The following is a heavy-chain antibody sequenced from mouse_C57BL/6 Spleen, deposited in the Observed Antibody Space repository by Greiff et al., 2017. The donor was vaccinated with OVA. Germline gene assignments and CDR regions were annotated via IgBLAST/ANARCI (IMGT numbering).Heavy chain of an antibody. Sequence: VQLQQSGAELARPGASVKLSCKASGYTFTSYGISWVKQSTGQGLEWIGEIYPRSGNTYYNEKFKGKATLTADKSSSTAYMELRSLTSEDSAVYFCAREGEEYYLDYWGQGTTLTVSS. CDR2: IYPRSGNT. CDR1: GYTFTSYG. V-gene: IGHV1-81*01. CDR3: AREGEEYYLDY. J-gene: IGHJ2*01.